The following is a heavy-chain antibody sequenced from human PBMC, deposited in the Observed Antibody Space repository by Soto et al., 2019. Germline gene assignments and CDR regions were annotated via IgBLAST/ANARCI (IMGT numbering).Heavy chain of an antibody. CDR2: MSGSGGST. Sequence: GSLTLSCAASGYTFSSYAMSCFRQDPGKGLEWVSAMSGSGGSTYYADSVKGRFTISRDNSKNTLYLQMNSLRAKDTAVSYCANLQFLTSCGVVNDYSGMDFWGQGTTVTVSS. V-gene: IGHV3-23*01. CDR3: ANLQFLTSCGVVNDYSGMDF. D-gene: IGHD3-3*01. J-gene: IGHJ6*02. CDR1: GYTFSSYA.